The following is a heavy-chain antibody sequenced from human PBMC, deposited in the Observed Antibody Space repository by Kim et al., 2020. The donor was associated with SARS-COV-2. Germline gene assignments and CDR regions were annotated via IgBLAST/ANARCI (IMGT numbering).Heavy chain of an antibody. CDR3: AKARKSSIVVVITNNYDDLDI. Sequence: GGSLRLSCAASGFTFSSYAMSWVRQAPGKGLEWVSAISGSGGSTYYADSVKGRFTISRDNSKNTLYLQMNSLRAEDTAVYYCAKARKSSIVVVITNNYDDLDIWGQGTMVTVYS. V-gene: IGHV3-23*01. CDR2: ISGSGGST. CDR1: GFTFSSYA. D-gene: IGHD3-22*01. J-gene: IGHJ3*02.